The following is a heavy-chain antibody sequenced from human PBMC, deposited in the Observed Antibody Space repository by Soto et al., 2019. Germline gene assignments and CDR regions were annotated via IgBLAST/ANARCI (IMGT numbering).Heavy chain of an antibody. J-gene: IGHJ4*02. CDR1: GYNFTSYG. D-gene: IGHD4-17*01. Sequence: QVQLVQSGAEVKKPGASVKVSCKASGYNFTSYGISWVRQAPGQGLEWMGWISAYNGNTNYAQKLQGRDTMTTNTSTSTAYMGLSSLRSDDTAVYCCAREGSGHGDLCYWGQGTLVTVSS. CDR3: AREGSGHGDLCY. V-gene: IGHV1-18*01. CDR2: ISAYNGNT.